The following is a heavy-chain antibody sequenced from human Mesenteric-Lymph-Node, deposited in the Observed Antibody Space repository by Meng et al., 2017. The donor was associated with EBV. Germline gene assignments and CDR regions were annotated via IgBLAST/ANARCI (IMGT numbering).Heavy chain of an antibody. J-gene: IGHJ4*02. CDR1: GYTFSGYQ. V-gene: IGHV1-18*04. CDR3: VRDGDGIVPSINFDY. D-gene: IGHD5-12*01. CDR2: ISGHNGNT. Sequence: QVQRVQSGAEVKKPGASVKVSCKASGYTFSGYQIHWVRQAPVQGLEWMGWISGHNGNTNYAQKFQGRVTLTTDTSTSTAYMELRSLRSDDTAVYYCVRDGDGIVPSINFDYWGQGTLVTVSS.